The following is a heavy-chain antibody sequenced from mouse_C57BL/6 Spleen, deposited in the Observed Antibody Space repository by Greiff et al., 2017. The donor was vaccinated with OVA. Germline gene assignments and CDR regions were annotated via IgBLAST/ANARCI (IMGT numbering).Heavy chain of an antibody. CDR1: GYSITSGYY. V-gene: IGHV3-6*01. Sequence: EVQLQQSGPGLVKPSQSLSLTCSVTGYSITSGYYWNWIRQFPGNKLEWMGYISYDGSNNYNPSLKNRISITRDTSKNQFFLKLNSVTTEDTATYYCARDDYDGPWFAYWGQGTLVTVSA. CDR3: ARDDYDGPWFAY. CDR2: ISYDGSN. D-gene: IGHD2-4*01. J-gene: IGHJ3*01.